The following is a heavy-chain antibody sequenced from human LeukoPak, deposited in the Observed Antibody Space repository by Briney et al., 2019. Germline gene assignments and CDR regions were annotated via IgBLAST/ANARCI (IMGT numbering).Heavy chain of an antibody. J-gene: IGHJ4*02. D-gene: IGHD6-19*01. Sequence: PGGSLRLSCAASGFTFSSYAMSWVRQAPGKGLEWVSDIRGSGGSSNYADSVKGRFTISRDNSKNTLYLQMNSLRAEDTAVYYCARVKSGWYYFDYWGQGTLVTVSS. CDR3: ARVKSGWYYFDY. CDR2: IRGSGGSS. CDR1: GFTFSSYA. V-gene: IGHV3-23*01.